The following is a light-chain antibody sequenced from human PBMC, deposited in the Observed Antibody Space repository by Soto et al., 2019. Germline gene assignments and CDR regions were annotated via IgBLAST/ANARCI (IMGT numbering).Light chain of an antibody. CDR3: QQCVGSPLT. CDR2: DVS. V-gene: IGKV3-11*01. CDR1: QNISNY. Sequence: IVLIQSPATLSVSPWERATLSCRASQNISNYLIWYQQKPGQAPRLLIYDVSNRATDIPARFSGSGSGTDFTLTISRLEPEDFALYYCQQCVGSPLTFGGGTKVDIK. J-gene: IGKJ4*01.